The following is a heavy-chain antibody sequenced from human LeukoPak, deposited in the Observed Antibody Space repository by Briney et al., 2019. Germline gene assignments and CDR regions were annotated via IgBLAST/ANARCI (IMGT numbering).Heavy chain of an antibody. Sequence: GGSLRLSCAVSGFTFSIYGMSWVRQAPGKGLEWVSYISSSSSTISYADSVKGRFTISRDNAENSLYLQMNSLRAEDTAVYYCARDKRGYSYGSPYYYYYYGMDVWGQGTTVTVSS. CDR2: ISSSSSTI. CDR3: ARDKRGYSYGSPYYYYYYGMDV. V-gene: IGHV3-48*01. J-gene: IGHJ6*02. CDR1: GFTFSIYG. D-gene: IGHD5-18*01.